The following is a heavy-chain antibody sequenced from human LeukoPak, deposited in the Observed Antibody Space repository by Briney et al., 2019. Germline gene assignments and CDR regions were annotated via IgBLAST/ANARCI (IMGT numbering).Heavy chain of an antibody. D-gene: IGHD1-1*01. CDR1: GFTFDNYW. Sequence: PGGSLRLSCAVSGFTFDNYWMSWVRQAPGKGLEWVAIIKQDGTETYYVDSVEGRFTISRDNAKNSLFLQMNSLRAEDTPVYYCVGADSRYSASPDYWGQGTLVTVSS. CDR2: IKQDGTET. J-gene: IGHJ4*02. CDR3: VGADSRYSASPDY. V-gene: IGHV3-7*01.